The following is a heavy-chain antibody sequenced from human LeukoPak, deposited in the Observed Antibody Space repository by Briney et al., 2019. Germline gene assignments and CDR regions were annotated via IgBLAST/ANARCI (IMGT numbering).Heavy chain of an antibody. D-gene: IGHD1-26*01. J-gene: IGHJ4*02. CDR3: AGLSAGSYFHLDY. V-gene: IGHV5-51*01. CDR1: GYSFSNDW. CDR2: IYPGDHQT. Sequence: GESLMICCNGSGYSFSNDWIGWVRQMPGEGLEWMGIIYPGDHQTRYSPPIQGQVTISADKSISTAYLQWSSLKASDIAMYYCAGLSAGSYFHLDYWGQGTLVTVSS.